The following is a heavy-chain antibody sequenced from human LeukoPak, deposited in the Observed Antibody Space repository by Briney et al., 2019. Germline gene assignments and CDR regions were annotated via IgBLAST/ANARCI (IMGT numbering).Heavy chain of an antibody. V-gene: IGHV3-20*04. J-gene: IGHJ6*04. CDR3: AELGITMIGGA. Sequence: GGSLRLSCAASGFTFDDYGMSWVRQAPGKGLEWVSGINWNGGSTGYADSVKGRFTISRDNAKNSLYLQMNSLRAEDTAVYYCAELGITMIGGAWGKGTTVTISS. CDR1: GFTFDDYG. CDR2: INWNGGST. D-gene: IGHD3-10*02.